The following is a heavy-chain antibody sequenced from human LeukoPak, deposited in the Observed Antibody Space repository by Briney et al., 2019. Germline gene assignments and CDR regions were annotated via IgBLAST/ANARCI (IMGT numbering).Heavy chain of an antibody. CDR3: AREGYCYDLDY. V-gene: IGHV4-34*01. J-gene: IGHJ4*02. D-gene: IGHD5-18*01. CDR1: GGSFSGYY. CDR2: INHSGST. Sequence: SETLSLTCAVYGGSFSGYYWSWIRQPPGKGLEWIGEINHSGSTNYNPSLKSRVTISVDTSKNQFSLKLSSVTAADTAVYYCAREGYCYDLDYWGQGTLVTVSS.